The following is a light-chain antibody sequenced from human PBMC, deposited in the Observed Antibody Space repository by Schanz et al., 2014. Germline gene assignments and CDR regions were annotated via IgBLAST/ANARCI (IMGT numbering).Light chain of an antibody. J-gene: IGKJ3*01. CDR3: QQYDNLPIT. CDR1: QDISDY. V-gene: IGKV1-33*01. Sequence: DIQMTQSPSSLSASVGDRVTLTCQASQDISDYLNWYQQKPGKAPELLIYAASNLETGVPSRFSGSGSGTHFTFTISSLQPEDIATYYCQQYDNLPITFGPGTKVEI. CDR2: AAS.